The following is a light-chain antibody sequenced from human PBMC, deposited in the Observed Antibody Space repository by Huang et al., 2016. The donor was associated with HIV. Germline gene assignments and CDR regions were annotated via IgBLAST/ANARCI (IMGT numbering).Light chain of an antibody. J-gene: IGKJ4*01. V-gene: IGKV1-NL1*01. CDR3: QQYYNAPLT. CDR1: QGISNS. CDR2: AAS. Sequence: DIQMTQSPHSLSASVGDRVTFTCRASQGISNSLAWYQQKPGEAPKLLLFAASIMESGVPSRFSGSCSGTDYTLTISSLEPEDFAHYYCQQYYNAPLTFGGGTKVEI.